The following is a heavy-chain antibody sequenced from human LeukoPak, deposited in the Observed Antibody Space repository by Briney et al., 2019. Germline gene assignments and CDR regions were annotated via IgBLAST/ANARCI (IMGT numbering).Heavy chain of an antibody. V-gene: IGHV3-64*01. Sequence: GGSLRLSCAASGCTFSSYAMHWVRQAPGKGLEYVSAISSNGGSTYYANSVKGRFAISRDNSKNTLYLQMGSLRAEDMAVYYCARDSYYDSSGYQTNYFDYWGQGTLVTVSS. J-gene: IGHJ4*02. CDR1: GCTFSSYA. CDR2: ISSNGGST. D-gene: IGHD3-22*01. CDR3: ARDSYYDSSGYQTNYFDY.